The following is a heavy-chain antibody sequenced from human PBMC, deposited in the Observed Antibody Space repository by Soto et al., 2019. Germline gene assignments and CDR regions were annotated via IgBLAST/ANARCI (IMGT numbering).Heavy chain of an antibody. D-gene: IGHD3-16*02. CDR3: AKDSPGGVIVFDY. CDR2: ISGSGGST. V-gene: IGHV3-23*01. J-gene: IGHJ4*02. Sequence: GGSLRLSCAATGFNIKDKYMSWVRQAPGKGLEWVSAISGSGGSTYYADSVKGRFTISRDNSKNTLYLQMNSLRAEDTAVYYCAKDSPGGVIVFDYWGQGTLVTVSS. CDR1: GFNIKDKY.